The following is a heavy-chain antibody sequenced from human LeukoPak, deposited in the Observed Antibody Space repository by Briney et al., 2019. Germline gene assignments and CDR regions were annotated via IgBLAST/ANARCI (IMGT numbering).Heavy chain of an antibody. V-gene: IGHV3-43D*03. CDR1: GFTFDDYA. CDR3: AMDRSESSGPDY. D-gene: IGHD3-22*01. Sequence: GGSLRLSCAASGFTFDDYAMHWVRQAPGKGLEWVSLISWDGGSTYYADSVKGRFTISRDNSENSLYLQMNSLRAEDTALYYCAMDRSESSGPDYWGQGTLVTVSS. J-gene: IGHJ4*02. CDR2: ISWDGGST.